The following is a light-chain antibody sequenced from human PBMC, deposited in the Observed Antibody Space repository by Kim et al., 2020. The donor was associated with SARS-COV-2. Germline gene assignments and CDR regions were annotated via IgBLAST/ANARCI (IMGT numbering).Light chain of an antibody. CDR2: INN. CDR1: GSNVVSIT. V-gene: IGLV1-44*01. J-gene: IGLJ2*01. CDR3: AAWDDSLNGPV. Sequence: GQCVHISCSGPGSNVVSITLKWCQQRPGTAPKPLIFINNPRPSGVPDRCAGSRSGTSASLAISGLQSEDEADYYCAAWDDSLNGPVFGGGTQLTVL.